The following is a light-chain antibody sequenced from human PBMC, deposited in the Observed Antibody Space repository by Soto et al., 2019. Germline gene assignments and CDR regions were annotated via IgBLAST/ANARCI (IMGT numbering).Light chain of an antibody. V-gene: IGLV2-14*01. CDR2: DVS. J-gene: IGLJ1*01. CDR3: SSYTSSSTLYV. CDR1: SSDVGGYNY. Sequence: QSVLTQTASVSGSPGQSVTISCTGTSSDVGGYNYVSWYQQHPGKAPKLMIYDVSNRPSGVSNRFSGSKSGNTASLTISGFQAEDEADYYCSSYTSSSTLYVFGTGTKVTV.